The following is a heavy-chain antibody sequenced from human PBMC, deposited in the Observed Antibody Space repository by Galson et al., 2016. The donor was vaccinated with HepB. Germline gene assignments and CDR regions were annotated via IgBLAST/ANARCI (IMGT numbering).Heavy chain of an antibody. CDR1: GFSLSTTGEA. Sequence: PALVKPTQTLTLTCTFSGFSLSTTGEAVGWTRQPPGKALEWLALIHWTDDKRYSPSLKSRLTITKDTSKNQVVLTVTNMDPVDTATYFCAHRRSGYCNTVNCLYFDYWGQGTLATVSS. D-gene: IGHD2-15*01. V-gene: IGHV2-5*01. J-gene: IGHJ4*02. CDR3: AHRRSGYCNTVNCLYFDY. CDR2: IHWTDDK.